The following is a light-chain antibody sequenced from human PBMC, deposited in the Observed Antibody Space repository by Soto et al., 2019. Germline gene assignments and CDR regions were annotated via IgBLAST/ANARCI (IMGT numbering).Light chain of an antibody. V-gene: IGKV1-17*01. CDR1: QGISND. CDR3: QQYNSYSSIT. CDR2: AAS. J-gene: IGKJ5*01. Sequence: DIQMTQSPSSLSASVGDRVTITCRASQGISNDLGWYQQKPGKAPERLIYAASSLRSGAPERFSGSGSGTEFTLTISSLQPEDFATYYCQQYNSYSSITFGQGTRLEIK.